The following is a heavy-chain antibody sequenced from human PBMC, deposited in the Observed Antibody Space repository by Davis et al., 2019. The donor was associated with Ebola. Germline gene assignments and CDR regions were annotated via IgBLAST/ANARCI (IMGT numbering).Heavy chain of an antibody. CDR1: GYTFTSYG. Sequence: AASVKVSCKASGYTFTSYGISWVRQAPGQGLEWMGWISAYNGNTNYAQKLQGRVTMTTDTSTSTAYMELSSLTSDDTAVHYCATNDYGDYLYFLHWGQGTLVTVSS. CDR2: ISAYNGNT. J-gene: IGHJ1*01. V-gene: IGHV1-18*01. CDR3: ATNDYGDYLYFLH. D-gene: IGHD4-17*01.